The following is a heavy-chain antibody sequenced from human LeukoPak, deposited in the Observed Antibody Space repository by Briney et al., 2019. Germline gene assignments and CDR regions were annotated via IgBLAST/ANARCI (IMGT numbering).Heavy chain of an antibody. CDR3: ASRPPVSGYVVS. CDR1: GGSISTTSYY. J-gene: IGHJ4*02. Sequence: SETLSLTCNVSGGSISTTSYYWGWIRQSPGKGLEWIASMYYAGSTYYNPSLKSRVTISIDTSKNQVSMSLTSVTAADTAVYYCASRPPVSGYVVSWGQGTLVTVSS. V-gene: IGHV4-39*01. D-gene: IGHD5-12*01. CDR2: MYYAGST.